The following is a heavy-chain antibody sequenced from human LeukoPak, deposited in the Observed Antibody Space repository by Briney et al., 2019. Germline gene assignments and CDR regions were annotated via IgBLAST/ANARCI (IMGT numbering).Heavy chain of an antibody. CDR3: TRAGVAVAGTRVDY. D-gene: IGHD6-19*01. V-gene: IGHV3-49*04. CDR1: GFTFGDYA. Sequence: GGSLRLSCTASGFTFGDYAMRWVRPAPGKGLEWVGFIRSKAYGGTTEYAASVKGRFTISRDDSKSIAYLQMNSLKTEDTAVYYCTRAGVAVAGTRVDYWGQGTLVTVSS. CDR2: IRSKAYGGTT. J-gene: IGHJ4*02.